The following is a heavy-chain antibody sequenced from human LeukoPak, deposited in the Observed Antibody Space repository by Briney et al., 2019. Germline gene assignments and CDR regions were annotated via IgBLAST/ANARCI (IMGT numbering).Heavy chain of an antibody. V-gene: IGHV4-39*01. CDR1: GGSISTDASY. Sequence: SETLSVTCTVSGGSISTDASYWAWIRQPPGKGLEWIGSIYYSGSTYYSSSLKSRVTLSVDTSKNQFSLKMSSVTAADTAVFYCARLFSRGWEYHFGLDVWGQGTTVTVS. CDR3: ARLFSRGWEYHFGLDV. D-gene: IGHD6-19*01. CDR2: IYYSGST. J-gene: IGHJ6*02.